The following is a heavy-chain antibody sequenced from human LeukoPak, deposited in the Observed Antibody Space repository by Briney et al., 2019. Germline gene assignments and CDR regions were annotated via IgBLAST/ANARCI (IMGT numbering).Heavy chain of an antibody. CDR1: GYSISSGYY. J-gene: IGHJ4*02. CDR2: IYHSGST. D-gene: IGHD6-19*01. Sequence: SETLSLTCTVSGYSISSGYYWGWIRQPPGKGLEWIGSIYHSGSTYYNPSLKSRVTISVDTSKNQFSLKLSSVTAADTAVYYCARAFVAGYFDYWGQGTLVTVSS. CDR3: ARAFVAGYFDY. V-gene: IGHV4-38-2*02.